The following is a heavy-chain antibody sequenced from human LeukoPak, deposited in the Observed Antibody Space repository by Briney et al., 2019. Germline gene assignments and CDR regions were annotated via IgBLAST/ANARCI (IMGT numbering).Heavy chain of an antibody. J-gene: IGHJ4*02. Sequence: PGGSLRLSCAASGFIVSNYYMNWVRQAPGKGLECVSVIYNGGATYYADSVKGRFTISRDNSKNTLYLQMNGLRAEDTAVYYCATQKMAYDSSGPVDYWGQGTLVTVSS. CDR2: IYNGGAT. CDR3: ATQKMAYDSSGPVDY. CDR1: GFIVSNYY. D-gene: IGHD3-22*01. V-gene: IGHV3-66*01.